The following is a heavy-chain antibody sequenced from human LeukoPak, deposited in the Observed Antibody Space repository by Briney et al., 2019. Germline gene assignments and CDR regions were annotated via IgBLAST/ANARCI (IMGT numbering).Heavy chain of an antibody. CDR1: GGSISSGGYY. V-gene: IGHV4-31*03. CDR3: ASRSGSYYVFDY. CDR2: IDYSGST. J-gene: IGHJ4*02. D-gene: IGHD3-10*01. Sequence: SETLSLTCTVSGGSISSGGYYWSWIRHHPGKGLEWIGYIDYSGSTYYNPSLKSRVTISVGTSKNQFSLKLSSVTAADTAVYYCASRSGSYYVFDYWGQGTLVTVSS.